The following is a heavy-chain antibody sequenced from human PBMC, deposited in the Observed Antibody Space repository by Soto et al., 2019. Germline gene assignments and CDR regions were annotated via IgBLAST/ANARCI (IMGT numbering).Heavy chain of an antibody. J-gene: IGHJ3*02. Sequence: PGESLKISCKGSGYSFTSYWISWVRQMPGKGLEWMGRIDPSDSYTKYSPSFQGHVTMSADKSISTAYLQWSSLKASDTAMYYCARHGFGSSDVLTGYYDAFDIWGQGTMVTVSS. D-gene: IGHD3-9*01. CDR3: ARHGFGSSDVLTGYYDAFDI. CDR1: GYSFTSYW. V-gene: IGHV5-10-1*01. CDR2: IDPSDSYT.